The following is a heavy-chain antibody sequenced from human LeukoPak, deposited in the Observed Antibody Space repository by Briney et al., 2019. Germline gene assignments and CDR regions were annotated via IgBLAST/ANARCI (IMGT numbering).Heavy chain of an antibody. V-gene: IGHV1-46*01. D-gene: IGHD2-15*01. CDR2: INPSGGST. CDR1: GDTFTSYY. Sequence: ASVKVSCKASGDTFTSYYMHCARQAPGQGLEWLGIINPSGGSTSYAQKCQGRVTMTRDMSTSTVYMELSSLRSEDTAVYYCARDNSGGSTWWFDPWGQGTLVTVSS. CDR3: ARDNSGGSTWWFDP. J-gene: IGHJ5*02.